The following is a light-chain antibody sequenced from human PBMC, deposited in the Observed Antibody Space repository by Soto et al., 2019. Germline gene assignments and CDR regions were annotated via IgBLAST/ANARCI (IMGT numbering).Light chain of an antibody. V-gene: IGLV1-44*01. CDR1: SSNIGTSS. CDR3: AAWGDSLNGHV. Sequence: QPALTQPHSASGTPGQRVTISCSGSSSNIGTSSVHWFQQLPGTAPKLLISTTNQRPSGVPERFSGSKSGTSASLAISGLQSEDEADYYCAAWGDSLNGHVFGTGTKVTVL. CDR2: TTN. J-gene: IGLJ1*01.